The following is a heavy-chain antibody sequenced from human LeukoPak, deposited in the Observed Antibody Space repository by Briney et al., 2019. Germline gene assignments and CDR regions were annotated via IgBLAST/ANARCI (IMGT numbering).Heavy chain of an antibody. V-gene: IGHV3-21*01. CDR3: ARDQGQWELLRDYYYGMDV. Sequence: GGSLRLSCAASGFTFSSYSMNWVRQAPGKGLEWVSSISSSSSYIYYADSVKGRFTISRDNAKNSLYLQMNSLRAEDTAVYYCARDQGQWELLRDYYYGMDVWGQGTTVTVSS. D-gene: IGHD1-26*01. CDR1: GFTFSSYS. CDR2: ISSSSSYI. J-gene: IGHJ6*02.